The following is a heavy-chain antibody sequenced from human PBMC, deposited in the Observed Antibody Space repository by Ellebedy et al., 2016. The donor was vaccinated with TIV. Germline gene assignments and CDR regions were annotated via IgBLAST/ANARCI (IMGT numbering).Heavy chain of an antibody. CDR3: ARVKSGIGENGADKIIYYYYGMDG. CDR1: GGSISPYY. Sequence: MPSETLSLTCTVSGGSISPYYWSWIRQPPGKGLEWIGYIYYSGSTNYNPSLKSRVTISVDTSKNQFSLKLSSVTASDTAVYYCARVKSGIGENGADKIIYYYYGMDGWGQGTTVTVSS. CDR2: IYYSGST. V-gene: IGHV4-59*01. J-gene: IGHJ6*02. D-gene: IGHD6-13*01.